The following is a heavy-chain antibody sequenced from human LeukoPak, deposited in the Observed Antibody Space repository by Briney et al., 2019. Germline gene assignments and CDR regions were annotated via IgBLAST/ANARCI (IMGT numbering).Heavy chain of an antibody. CDR2: ISSSSSYI. CDR1: GFTFSSYT. Sequence: GGSLRLSCAASGFTFSSYTMNWVRQAPGKGLEWVSSISSSSSYIYYADSVKGRFTISRDNAKNSLYLQMNSLRAEDTAVYYCARRFEYQLPRTLDYWGQGTLVAVSS. V-gene: IGHV3-21*01. D-gene: IGHD2-2*01. J-gene: IGHJ4*02. CDR3: ARRFEYQLPRTLDY.